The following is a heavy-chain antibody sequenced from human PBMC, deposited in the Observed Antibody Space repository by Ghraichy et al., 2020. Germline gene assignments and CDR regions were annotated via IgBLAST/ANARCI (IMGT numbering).Heavy chain of an antibody. J-gene: IGHJ4*02. CDR2: IIPIFGTA. Sequence: SVKVSCKASGGTFSSYAISWVRQAPGQGLEWMGGIIPIFGTANYAQKFQGRVTITADESTSTAYMELSSLRSEDTAVYYCARDGREDYGDYGRDDWGQGTLVTVSS. V-gene: IGHV1-69*13. D-gene: IGHD4-17*01. CDR1: GGTFSSYA. CDR3: ARDGREDYGDYGRDD.